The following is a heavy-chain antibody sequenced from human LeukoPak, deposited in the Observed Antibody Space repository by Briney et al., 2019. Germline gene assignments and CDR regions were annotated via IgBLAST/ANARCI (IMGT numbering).Heavy chain of an antibody. V-gene: IGHV1-2*02. D-gene: IGHD6-13*01. CDR1: GYTFTGYY. CDR2: INPNSGDT. Sequence: ASVKVSCKASGYTFTGYYMHWVRQAPGQGLEWMGWINPNSGDTNYAQKFQGRVTMTRDTSISTAYMELSRLRSDDTAVYYCARGRIAAAHNWFDPWGQGTLVTVSS. CDR3: ARGRIAAAHNWFDP. J-gene: IGHJ5*02.